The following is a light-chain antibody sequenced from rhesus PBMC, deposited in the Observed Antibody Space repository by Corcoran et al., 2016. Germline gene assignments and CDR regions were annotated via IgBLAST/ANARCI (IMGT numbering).Light chain of an antibody. J-gene: IGKJ2*01. CDR3: QQGHSTPPR. CDR2: SAE. CDR1: QGISSE. V-gene: IGKV1-32*02. Sequence: DIQMSQSPSSLSASVGDRVTISCRASQGISSELIWYQQKPGKAPKLLIYSAENLASGVPARFSGSGSGTEFTLPISGLRPEDFATYYCQQGHSTPPRFGQGTKVEI.